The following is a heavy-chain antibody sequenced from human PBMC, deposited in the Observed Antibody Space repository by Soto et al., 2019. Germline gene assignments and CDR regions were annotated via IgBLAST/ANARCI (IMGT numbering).Heavy chain of an antibody. J-gene: IGHJ6*02. D-gene: IGHD3-3*01. CDR1: GFTFSSYA. Sequence: QVQLVESGGGVVQPGRSLRLSCAASGFTFSSYAMHWVRQAPGKGLEWVAVISYDGSNKYYADSVKGRFTISRDNSKNTLYLQMNSLRAEDTAVYYCARDISDYDFWSAPMDVWGQGTTVTVSS. V-gene: IGHV3-30-3*01. CDR2: ISYDGSNK. CDR3: ARDISDYDFWSAPMDV.